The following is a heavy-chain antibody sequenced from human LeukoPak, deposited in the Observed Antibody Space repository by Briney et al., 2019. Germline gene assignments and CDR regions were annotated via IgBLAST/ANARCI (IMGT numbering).Heavy chain of an antibody. V-gene: IGHV4-4*07. Sequence: PPETLSLTCTVSGVSISSHYWTWIRQPAGRGLEWIGRVYGSGSTIYNPSLKSRVTMSVDTSKNQFSLKVSSVTAADTAVYYCARGAGEGYGRRKGAFDIWGQGTMVTVSS. CDR3: ARGAGEGYGRRKGAFDI. CDR1: GVSISSHY. D-gene: IGHD1-1*01. CDR2: VYGSGST. J-gene: IGHJ3*02.